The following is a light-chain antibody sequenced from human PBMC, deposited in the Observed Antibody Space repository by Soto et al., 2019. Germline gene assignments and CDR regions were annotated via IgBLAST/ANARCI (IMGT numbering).Light chain of an antibody. J-gene: IGLJ2*01. CDR1: SSNIGAGYD. Sequence: VVTQPPSVSGAPGQRVTISCTGSSSNIGAGYDVHWYQQLPGTAPKLLIYGNSNRPSGVPDRFSGSKSGTSASLAITGLQAEDEADYYCQSYDSSLSVVFGGGTQLTVL. CDR3: QSYDSSLSVV. V-gene: IGLV1-40*01. CDR2: GNS.